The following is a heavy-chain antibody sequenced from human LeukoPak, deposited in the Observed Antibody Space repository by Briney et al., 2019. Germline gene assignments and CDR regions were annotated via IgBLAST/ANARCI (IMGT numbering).Heavy chain of an antibody. V-gene: IGHV2-5*02. Sequence: GPTLVNPTQTLTLTCAFSGFSLSTNGVGVGWIRHAPGNAPEWLALIYWDDDRRYSPSLKSRLTIMKDTSKNLVVLTMTNMDPVDTATYYCAHRLAWDYFDFWGQGALVTVSS. CDR1: GFSLSTNGVG. CDR2: IYWDDDR. CDR3: AHRLAWDYFDF. J-gene: IGHJ4*02.